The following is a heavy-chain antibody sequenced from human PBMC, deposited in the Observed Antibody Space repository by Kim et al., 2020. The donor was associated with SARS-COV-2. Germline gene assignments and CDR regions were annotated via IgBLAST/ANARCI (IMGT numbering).Heavy chain of an antibody. J-gene: IGHJ4*02. CDR1: GDFSRSYY. V-gene: IGHV4-59*01. CDR3: ARDPSGDGGYFDY. D-gene: IGHD7-27*01. CDR2: ASYVQNT. Sequence: SETLSLTCVVSGDFSRSYYWNWIRQTPGKGLEWIGYASYVQNTSPSLQSRVSISIDMATNQFSLKLTSVTAADTAAYYCARDPSGDGGYFDYWGQGILVTVSS.